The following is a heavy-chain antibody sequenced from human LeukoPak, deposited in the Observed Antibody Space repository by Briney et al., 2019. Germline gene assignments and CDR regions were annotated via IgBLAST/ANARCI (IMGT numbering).Heavy chain of an antibody. J-gene: IGHJ4*02. V-gene: IGHV4-39*07. Sequence: SETLSLTCTVSGGSISSSGYYWGWIRQPPGKGLEWIGSIYYSGSTYYNPSLKSRVTISVDTSKNQFSLKLSSVTAADTAVYYCARSYYYGSGSYPAGWGFRKKGYYFDYWGQGTLVTVSS. CDR1: GGSISSSGYY. CDR2: IYYSGST. CDR3: ARSYYYGSGSYPAGWGFRKKGYYFDY. D-gene: IGHD3-10*01.